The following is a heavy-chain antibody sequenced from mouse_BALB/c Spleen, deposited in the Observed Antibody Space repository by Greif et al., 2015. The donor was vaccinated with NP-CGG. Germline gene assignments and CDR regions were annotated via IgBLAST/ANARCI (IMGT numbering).Heavy chain of an antibody. CDR2: IYPGSGNT. CDR3: ARRLLRYAMDY. Sequence: VQLQQSGPELVKPGASVKISCKASGYTFTDYYISWVKQKPGQGLEWIGWIYPGSGNTKYNEKFKGKATLTVDTSSSTAYMQLSSLTSEDTAVYFCARRLLRYAMDYWGQGTSVTVSS. V-gene: IGHV1-84*02. D-gene: IGHD1-1*01. J-gene: IGHJ4*01. CDR1: GYTFTDYY.